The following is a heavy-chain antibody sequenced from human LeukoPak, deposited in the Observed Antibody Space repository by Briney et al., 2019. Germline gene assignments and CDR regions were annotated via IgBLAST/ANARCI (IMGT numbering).Heavy chain of an antibody. J-gene: IGHJ4*02. CDR3: AKDAGRSGGF. Sequence: GGSLRLSCAASGFTFSSYGMHWVRQAPGKGLEWVAVISCDGSNKYYADSVKGRFTISRDNSKTTLYLQMNSLRAEDTAVYYCAKDAGRSGGFWGQGTLVTVSS. V-gene: IGHV3-30*18. CDR1: GFTFSSYG. CDR2: ISCDGSNK. D-gene: IGHD6-19*01.